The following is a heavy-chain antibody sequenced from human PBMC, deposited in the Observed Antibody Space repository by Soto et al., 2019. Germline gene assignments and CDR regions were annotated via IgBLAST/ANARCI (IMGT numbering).Heavy chain of an antibody. D-gene: IGHD3-10*01. V-gene: IGHV4-59*08. CDR2: VHNSGRA. CDR1: GASITAYY. CDR3: ARRHGLDIDAYY. J-gene: IGHJ4*02. Sequence: SETLSLTCAVSGASITAYYWAWVRQPPGKGLEYIGHVHNSGRADYNPSLRSRVTISVDTSRNQFSLHLNSVTAADTAVYFCARRHGLDIDAYYWGQGILVTVSS.